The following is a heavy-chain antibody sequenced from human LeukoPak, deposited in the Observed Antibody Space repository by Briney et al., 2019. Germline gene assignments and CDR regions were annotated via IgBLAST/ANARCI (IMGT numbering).Heavy chain of an antibody. Sequence: ASVKVSCKATGGTFSSYAISWVRQAPGQGLEWMGGIIPIFGTANYAQKFQGRVTITADESTSTAYMELSSLRSEDTAVYYCAREVAMIDPPFLDYWGQGTLVTVFS. J-gene: IGHJ4*02. D-gene: IGHD5-12*01. CDR2: IIPIFGTA. V-gene: IGHV1-69*13. CDR3: AREVAMIDPPFLDY. CDR1: GGTFSSYA.